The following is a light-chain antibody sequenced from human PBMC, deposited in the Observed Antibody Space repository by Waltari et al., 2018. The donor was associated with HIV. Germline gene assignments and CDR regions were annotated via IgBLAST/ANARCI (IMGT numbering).Light chain of an antibody. V-gene: IGLV2-8*01. CDR3: SSYAGSNWV. CDR1: SSDVGGYNY. J-gene: IGLJ3*02. CDR2: EVS. Sequence: QSALTQPPSASGSPGQSVTISCTGTSSDVGGYNYASWYQQHPGKAPKLMIYEVSKRPPGVPDRFSGSKSGNTASLTVSGLQAEDEADYYCSSYAGSNWVFGGGTKLTVL.